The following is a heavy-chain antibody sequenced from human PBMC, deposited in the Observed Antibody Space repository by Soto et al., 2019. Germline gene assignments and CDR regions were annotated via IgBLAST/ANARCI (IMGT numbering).Heavy chain of an antibody. J-gene: IGHJ4*02. CDR3: AKEGPITNWYFDY. Sequence: QVQLVESGGGVVQPGRSLRLSCAASGFTFSSYGMHWVRQAPGKGLEWVTVISYDGNVAYYADSVKGGFTISRDNSKNTLYLQMNSLTTVDTAMYYCAKEGPITNWYFDYWGQGTLVTVSS. CDR1: GFTFSSYG. V-gene: IGHV3-30*18. CDR2: ISYDGNVA. D-gene: IGHD1-1*01.